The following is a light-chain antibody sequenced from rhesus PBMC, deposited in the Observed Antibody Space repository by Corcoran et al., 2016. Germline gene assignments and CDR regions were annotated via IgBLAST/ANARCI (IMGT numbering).Light chain of an antibody. Sequence: DIQMSQSPSSLSASVGDRVTITCRASQGISRYLNWYPQKPGKAPKLLIYYAKNLANGVPSRFSGSGSGTEFTLTISSLQPADFATYYCLQDYTTPFTFGPGTKLDIK. CDR3: LQDYTTPFT. J-gene: IGKJ3*01. CDR2: YAK. CDR1: QGISRY. V-gene: IGKV1-32*03.